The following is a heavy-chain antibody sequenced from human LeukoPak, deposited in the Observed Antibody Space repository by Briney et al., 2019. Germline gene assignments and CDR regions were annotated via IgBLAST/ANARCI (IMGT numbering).Heavy chain of an antibody. V-gene: IGHV1-18*04. CDR2: IYAYNGNT. Sequence: ASVKVSCKASGYTFAIYGISWVRQAPGQGLERMGWIYAYNGNTNYAQNLQGRVTMTTHTSTSTAYMELRSLTSDDTAVYYCARAGSYYYMDVWGKGTTVTVSS. CDR1: GYTFAIYG. CDR3: ARAGSYYYMDV. D-gene: IGHD1-1*01. J-gene: IGHJ6*03.